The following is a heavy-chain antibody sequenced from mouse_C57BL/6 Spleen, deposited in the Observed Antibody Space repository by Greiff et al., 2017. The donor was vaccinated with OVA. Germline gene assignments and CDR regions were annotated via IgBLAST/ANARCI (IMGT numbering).Heavy chain of an antibody. J-gene: IGHJ2*01. Sequence: VQLQQPGAELVMPGASVKLSCKASGYTFTSYWMHWVKQRPGQGLEWIGEIDPSDIYTNYNQKFKGKSTLTVDKSSRTAYMQLKGLTVEDSAGYYCARSITTVPLGGWGQSPTLT. CDR2: IDPSDIYT. V-gene: IGHV1-69*01. CDR3: ARSITTVPLGG. D-gene: IGHD1-1*01. CDR1: GYTFTSYW.